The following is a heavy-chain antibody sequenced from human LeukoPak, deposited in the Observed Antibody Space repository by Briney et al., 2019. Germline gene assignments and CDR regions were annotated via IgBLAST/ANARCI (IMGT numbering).Heavy chain of an antibody. CDR2: IIPIFGTA. CDR3: AYNGDYNWFDP. CDR1: GYTFTGYY. J-gene: IGHJ5*02. Sequence: ASVKVSCKASGYTFTGYYMHWVRQAPGQGLEWMGGIIPIFGTANYAQKFQGRVTITTDESTSTAYMELSSLRSEDTAVYYCAYNGDYNWFDPWGQGTLVTVSS. V-gene: IGHV1-69*05. D-gene: IGHD1-1*01.